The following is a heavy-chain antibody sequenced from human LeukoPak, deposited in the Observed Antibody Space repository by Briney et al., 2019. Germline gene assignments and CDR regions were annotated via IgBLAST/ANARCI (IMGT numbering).Heavy chain of an antibody. CDR1: GYTFTSYG. CDR3: ARGIAAAGKGFSDY. CDR2: ISAYNGST. D-gene: IGHD6-13*01. J-gene: IGHJ4*02. Sequence: GASVKVSCKASGYTFTSYGISWVRQAPGQGLEWMGWISAYNGSTNYAQKLLGRVTMTTDTSTSTAYMELRSLRSDDTAVYYCARGIAAAGKGFSDYWGQGTLVTVSS. V-gene: IGHV1-18*01.